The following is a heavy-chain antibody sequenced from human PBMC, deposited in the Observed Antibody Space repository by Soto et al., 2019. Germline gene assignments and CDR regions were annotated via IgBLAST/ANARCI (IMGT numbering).Heavy chain of an antibody. J-gene: IGHJ5*02. D-gene: IGHD7-27*01. CDR2: IYYSGST. V-gene: IGHV4-31*03. CDR1: GGSISSGGYY. CDR3: ARSPDWGSSPNWFDP. Sequence: QVQLQESGPGLVKPSQTLSLTCTVSGGSISSGGYYWSWIRQHPGKGLEWIGYIYYSGSTYYNPSLKSRVTISVDTSKNQFSLKLRSVTAADTAVYYCARSPDWGSSPNWFDPWGQGTLVTVSS.